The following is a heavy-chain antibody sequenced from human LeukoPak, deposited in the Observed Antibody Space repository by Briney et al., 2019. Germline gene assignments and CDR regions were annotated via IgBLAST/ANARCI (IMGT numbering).Heavy chain of an antibody. V-gene: IGHV1-8*01. CDR1: GYTFTSYD. CDR2: MNPNSGNT. Sequence: GASVKVSCKASGYTFTSYDINWVRQATGQGLEWMGWMNPNSGNTGYAQKFQGRVTMTRNTSISTAYMELSSLRSEDTAVYYCARGRGGIGRSYCSRTSCQYYFDYWGQGTLVTVSS. J-gene: IGHJ4*02. D-gene: IGHD2-2*01. CDR3: ARGRGGIGRSYCSRTSCQYYFDY.